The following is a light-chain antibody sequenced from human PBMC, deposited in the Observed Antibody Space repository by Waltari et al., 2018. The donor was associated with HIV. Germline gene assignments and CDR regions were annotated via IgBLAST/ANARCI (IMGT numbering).Light chain of an antibody. CDR3: WSYTSSDTFV. J-gene: IGLJ1*01. V-gene: IGLV2-14*01. CDR2: EVS. CDR1: NTDVGRYNY. Sequence: QSALTQPVSVSGSPGQSIAISCIGTNTDVGRYNYVSWYQPHPGKAPKLIIYEVSNRPSEVSSRFSGSKSGDTAFLTISGLHGEDEADYYCWSYTSSDTFVFGTGTKVTVL.